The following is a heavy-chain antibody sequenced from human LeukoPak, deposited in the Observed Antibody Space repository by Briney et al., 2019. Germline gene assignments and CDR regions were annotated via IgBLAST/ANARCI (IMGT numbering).Heavy chain of an antibody. J-gene: IGHJ3*02. CDR3: ARPVDTAMVPPNDAFDI. V-gene: IGHV1-69*04. D-gene: IGHD5-18*01. CDR2: IIPILGIA. CDR1: GGTFSSDA. Sequence: SVKVSCKASGGTFSSDAISWVRQAPGQGLEWMGRIIPILGIANYAQKCQGRVTITADKSTRTAYMELSSLRSEDTAVYYCARPVDTAMVPPNDAFDIWGQGTMVTVSS.